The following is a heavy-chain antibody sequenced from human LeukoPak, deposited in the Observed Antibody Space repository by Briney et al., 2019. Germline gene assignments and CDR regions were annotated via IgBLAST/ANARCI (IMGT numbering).Heavy chain of an antibody. CDR3: ARERAVYYDSSGYNAFDI. CDR1: GYTFTGYY. CDR2: INPNSGGT. J-gene: IGHJ3*02. Sequence: ASVKVSCKASGYTFTGYYMHWVRQAPGQGLEWMGWINPNSGGTNYAQKFQGRVTMTRDTSISTAYMELSRLRSDDTAVYYCARERAVYYDSSGYNAFDIWGQGTMVTVSS. D-gene: IGHD3-22*01. V-gene: IGHV1-2*02.